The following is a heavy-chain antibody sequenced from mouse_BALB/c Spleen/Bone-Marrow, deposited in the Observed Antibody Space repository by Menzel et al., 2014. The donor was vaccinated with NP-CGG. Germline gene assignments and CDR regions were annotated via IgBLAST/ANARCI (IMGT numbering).Heavy chain of an antibody. CDR2: INPSNGGT. CDR3: TRSRYDYDNAMDC. D-gene: IGHD2-4*01. Sequence: GAELVKPGASVKLSCKASGYTFTSYYMYWVKQRPGQGLEWIGEINPSNGGTNFNEKFKSKATLTVDKSSSTAYMQLSSLTSEDSAVYYCTRSRYDYDNAMDCWGQGTSVTVS. J-gene: IGHJ4*01. V-gene: IGHV1S81*02. CDR1: GYTFTSYY.